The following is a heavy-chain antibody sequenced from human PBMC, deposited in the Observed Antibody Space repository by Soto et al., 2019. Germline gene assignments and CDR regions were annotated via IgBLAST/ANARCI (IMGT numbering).Heavy chain of an antibody. Sequence: EVQLVESGGGLVKPGGSLRLSCAASGFTFSNAWMNWVRQAPGKGLEWVGRIKSKTDGGTTDYAAPVKGSFTISRHDLKNTMYLQMNSLKTEDTAVYYCTTSPMPRDGYIPPHFDYWGQGTLVTVSS. J-gene: IGHJ4*02. CDR3: TTSPMPRDGYIPPHFDY. CDR1: GFTFSNAW. D-gene: IGHD5-12*01. CDR2: IKSKTDGGTT. V-gene: IGHV3-15*07.